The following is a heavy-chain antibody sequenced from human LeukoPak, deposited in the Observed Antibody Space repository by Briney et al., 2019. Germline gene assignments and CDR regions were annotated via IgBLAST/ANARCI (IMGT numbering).Heavy chain of an antibody. Sequence: GGSLRLSCAASGFSFSSYWMHWVRQAPGKGLVWVSRIKSDGKTNYADSVKGRFAISRDNAKNTVSLQMNSLRAEDTGVYYCARAPSEIGGYYPEYFRHWGQGTLVTVSS. D-gene: IGHD3-22*01. V-gene: IGHV3-74*01. CDR3: ARAPSEIGGYYPEYFRH. J-gene: IGHJ1*01. CDR1: GFSFSSYW. CDR2: IKSDGKT.